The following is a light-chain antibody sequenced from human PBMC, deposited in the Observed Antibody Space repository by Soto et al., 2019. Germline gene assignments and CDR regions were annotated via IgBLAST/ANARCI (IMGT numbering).Light chain of an antibody. CDR1: QSVGSY. V-gene: IGKV3-11*01. CDR2: DAS. CDR3: QQRSHWPRT. Sequence: EIVLIHSPATLSLSPCERATLSSRASQSVGSYLAWYQHKPGQAPRLLISDASNRATGIPARFSGSGSETDFTLTISSLEPEDSAVYYCQQRSHWPRTFGQGTKVDIK. J-gene: IGKJ1*01.